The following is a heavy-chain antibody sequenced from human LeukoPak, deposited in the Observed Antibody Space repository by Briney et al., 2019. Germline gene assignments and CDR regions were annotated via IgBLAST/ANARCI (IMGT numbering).Heavy chain of an antibody. Sequence: PGGSLRLSCAASGFTFSSYSMNWVRQAPGKGLEWVAFIRYDGSNKYYADSVKGRFTISRDNSKNTLYLQMNSLRAEDTAVYYCAKDRGQLAPFDYWGQGTLVTVSS. D-gene: IGHD6-6*01. CDR1: GFTFSSYS. J-gene: IGHJ4*02. CDR3: AKDRGQLAPFDY. V-gene: IGHV3-30*02. CDR2: IRYDGSNK.